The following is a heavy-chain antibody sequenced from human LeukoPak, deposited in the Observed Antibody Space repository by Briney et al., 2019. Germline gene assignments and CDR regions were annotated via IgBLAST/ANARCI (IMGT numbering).Heavy chain of an antibody. J-gene: IGHJ4*02. CDR1: GGTFISYT. CDR2: IIPILGIA. CDR3: ARGPLRGYYDSSGYYYGY. D-gene: IGHD3-22*01. Sequence: VASVKVSFKASGGTFISYTISWVRQAPGQGLEWMGRIIPILGIANYAQKFQGRVTITADKSTSTAYMELSSLRSEDTAVYYCARGPLRGYYDSSGYYYGYWGQGTLVTVSS. V-gene: IGHV1-69*02.